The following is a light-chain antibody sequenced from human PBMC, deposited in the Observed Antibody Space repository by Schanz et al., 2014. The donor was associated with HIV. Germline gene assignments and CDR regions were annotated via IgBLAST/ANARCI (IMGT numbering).Light chain of an antibody. CDR3: SSKRSGDTTPFV. V-gene: IGLV2-8*01. J-gene: IGLJ1*01. Sequence: QSALTQPPSASGSPGQSVTISCTGTSNDIGTYKYVSWYRQHPGKAPKLIIYEVNKRTSGVPARFSGYKSGNTASLTISGLQAEDEADYYCSSKRSGDTTPFVFGSGTKLTVL. CDR2: EVN. CDR1: SNDIGTYKY.